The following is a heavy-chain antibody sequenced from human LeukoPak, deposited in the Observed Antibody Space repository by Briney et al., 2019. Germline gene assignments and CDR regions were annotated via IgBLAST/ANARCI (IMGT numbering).Heavy chain of an antibody. CDR1: GYTFTSYF. J-gene: IGHJ5*02. CDR2: VNPSSGST. Sequence: GASVKVSCEASGYTFTSYFMHWVRQAPGQGLEWMGVVNPSSGSTTYSQKFQGRVTMTRDTSTSTVYMDLGSLRSDDTAVYYCAKAFRPRGGNLLDAWRQGTLVTVSS. CDR3: AKAFRPRGGNLLDA. V-gene: IGHV1-46*01. D-gene: IGHD3-16*01.